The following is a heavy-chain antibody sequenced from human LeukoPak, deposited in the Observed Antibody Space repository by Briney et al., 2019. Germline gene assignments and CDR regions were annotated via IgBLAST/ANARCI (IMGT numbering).Heavy chain of an antibody. J-gene: IGHJ4*02. CDR3: ARVLYGSRVNVIDS. D-gene: IGHD2-2*01. CDR2: MNEYGSEK. Sequence: PGGSLTLSCAASGFTFSNYWINWVRQAPGKGLEWGANMNEYGSEKYYVDSVRGGLTISRDNAENSLFLHMNSLRVEDTAVYRCARVLYGSRVNVIDSWGPGTLVTVSS. CDR1: GFTFSNYW. V-gene: IGHV3-7*01.